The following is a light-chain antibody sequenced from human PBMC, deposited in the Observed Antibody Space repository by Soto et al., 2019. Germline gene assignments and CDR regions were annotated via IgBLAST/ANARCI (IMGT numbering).Light chain of an antibody. J-gene: IGKJ1*01. CDR1: QGISSY. CDR2: AAS. Sequence: IQLTQSPSFLSASVGDIVRITFRASQGISSYIAWYQQKPGKAPKLLIYAASTLQSGVPSRFSGSRSGPDFTLTISSLQPEDFATYYCQQSYSSPPTFGQGTKVDIK. CDR3: QQSYSSPPT. V-gene: IGKV1-39*01.